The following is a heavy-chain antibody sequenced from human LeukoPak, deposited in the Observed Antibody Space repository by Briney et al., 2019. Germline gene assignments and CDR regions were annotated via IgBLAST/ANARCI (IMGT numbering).Heavy chain of an antibody. CDR1: GYTFTSYA. V-gene: IGHV1-3*01. J-gene: IGHJ3*02. CDR2: INAGNGNT. D-gene: IGHD7-27*01. CDR3: AREIAGDDAFDI. Sequence: ASVKVSCKASGYTFTSYAMHWVRQAPGQRLEWMGWINAGNGNTKYSQKFQGRVTITRDTSASTAYMELSSLRSEDTAVYYCAREIAGDDAFDIWGQGTMVTVSS.